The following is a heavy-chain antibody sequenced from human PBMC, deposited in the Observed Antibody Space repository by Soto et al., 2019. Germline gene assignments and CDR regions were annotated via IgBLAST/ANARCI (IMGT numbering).Heavy chain of an antibody. V-gene: IGHV4-39*01. CDR3: ARHSKLYLPLLFDS. J-gene: IGHJ4*02. D-gene: IGHD2-8*01. Sequence: SETLSLTCTVSGGSLSNNNYYWGWIRQPPGKGLEWVGSLHYSGSTYYTPSLKSRLTISGDTSKNQFSLKLSSVTAADTAVYYCARHSKLYLPLLFDSWGQGTLVTVSS. CDR2: LHYSGST. CDR1: GGSLSNNNYY.